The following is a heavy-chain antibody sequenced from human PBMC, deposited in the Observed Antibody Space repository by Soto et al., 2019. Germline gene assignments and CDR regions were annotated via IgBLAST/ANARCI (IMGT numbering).Heavy chain of an antibody. D-gene: IGHD3-16*01. J-gene: IGHJ6*02. CDR3: ARDPGPPIKFGNYYYGMDV. Sequence: SETLSLTCTVSGGSVSSGSYDWSWIRQPPGKGLEWIGYIYYSGSTNYNPSLKSRVTISVDTSKNQFSLKLSSVTAADTAVYYCARDPGPPIKFGNYYYGMDVWGQGTTVTVSS. CDR2: IYYSGST. V-gene: IGHV4-61*01. CDR1: GGSVSSGSYD.